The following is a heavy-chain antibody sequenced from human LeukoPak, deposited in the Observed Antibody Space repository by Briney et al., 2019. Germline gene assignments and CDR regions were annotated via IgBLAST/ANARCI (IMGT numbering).Heavy chain of an antibody. CDR3: ARGPPYSRGYSGYDFDY. CDR2: TRNKANSYTT. V-gene: IGHV3-72*01. Sequence: GSLLLSCAASGFPFSDHYMDWVRQAPGKGLEWVGRTRNKANSYTTEYAASVKGKFTISRDDSKNSLYLQMNSLKTEDTAVYYCARGPPYSRGYSGYDFDYWGQGTLVTVSS. J-gene: IGHJ4*02. D-gene: IGHD5-12*01. CDR1: GFPFSDHY.